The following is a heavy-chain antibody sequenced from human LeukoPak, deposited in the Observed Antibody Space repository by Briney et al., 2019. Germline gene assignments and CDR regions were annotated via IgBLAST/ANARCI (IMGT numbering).Heavy chain of an antibody. CDR1: EFSVGSNY. D-gene: IGHD1-14*01. V-gene: IGHV3-66*01. CDR2: IYSGGST. CDR3: SRDPRNLDY. J-gene: IGHJ4*02. Sequence: PGGSLRLSCAASEFSVGSNYMTWVRQAPGKGLEWVSLIYSGGSTYYADSVKGRFTISRDNSKNTLYLQMNSLRAENTAVYYCSRDPRNLDYWGQGTLVTVSS.